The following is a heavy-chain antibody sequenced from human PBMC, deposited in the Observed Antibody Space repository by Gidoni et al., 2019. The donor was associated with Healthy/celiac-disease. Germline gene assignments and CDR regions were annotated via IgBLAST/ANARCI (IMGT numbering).Heavy chain of an antibody. CDR2: IIPILGIA. J-gene: IGHJ3*02. V-gene: IGHV1-69*04. CDR3: ARDPHDSSGYYYGNDAFDI. Sequence: QVQLVQSGAEVKKPGSSVTVSCKASGGTFSSYAISWVRQAPGQGLEWMGRIIPILGIANYAQKFQGRVTITADKSTSTAYMELSSLRSEDTAVYYCARDPHDSSGYYYGNDAFDIWGQGTMVTVSS. D-gene: IGHD3-22*01. CDR1: GGTFSSYA.